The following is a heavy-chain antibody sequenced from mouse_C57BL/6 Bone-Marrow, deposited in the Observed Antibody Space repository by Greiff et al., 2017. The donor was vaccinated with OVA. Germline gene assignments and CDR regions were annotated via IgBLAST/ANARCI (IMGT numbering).Heavy chain of an antibody. CDR2: IHPNSGST. D-gene: IGHD2-2*01. V-gene: IGHV1-64*01. Sequence: QVQLQQPGAELVKPGASVMLSCKASGYTFTSYWMHWVKQRPGQGLEWIGMIHPNSGSTNYNEKFKSKATLTVDKSSSTAYMQLSSLTYEDSAVYYCARPPGRLRDWYFDVWGTGTTVTVSS. CDR1: GYTFTSYW. CDR3: ARPPGRLRDWYFDV. J-gene: IGHJ1*03.